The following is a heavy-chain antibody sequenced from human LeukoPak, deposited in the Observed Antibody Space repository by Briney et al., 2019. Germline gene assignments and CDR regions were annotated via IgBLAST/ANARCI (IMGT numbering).Heavy chain of an antibody. CDR1: GYTFTNYA. V-gene: IGHV7-4-1*02. CDR2: INTDTGNP. J-gene: IGHJ5*02. CDR3: ARTLFGDQYQLLHNWFDP. D-gene: IGHD2-2*01. Sequence: ASVKVSCKASGYTFTNYAMNWVRQAPGQGLEWMGWINTDTGNPTYAQGFTRRLVFSLDTSASTAYLQISSLKAEDTAVYYCARTLFGDQYQLLHNWFDPWGQGALVTVSS.